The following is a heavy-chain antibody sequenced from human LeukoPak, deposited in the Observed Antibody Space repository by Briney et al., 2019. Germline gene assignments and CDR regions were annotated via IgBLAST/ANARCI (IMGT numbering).Heavy chain of an antibody. CDR2: IYHSGST. V-gene: IGHV4-38-2*02. CDR1: GYSISSGYY. CDR3: ARLVGATTRAFDY. J-gene: IGHJ4*02. Sequence: SETLSLTCTVSGYSISSGYYWGWIRQPPGKGLEWTGSIYHSGSTNYNPSLKSRVTISVDTSKNQFSLKLSSVTAADTAVYYCARLVGATTRAFDYWGQGTLVTVSS. D-gene: IGHD1-26*01.